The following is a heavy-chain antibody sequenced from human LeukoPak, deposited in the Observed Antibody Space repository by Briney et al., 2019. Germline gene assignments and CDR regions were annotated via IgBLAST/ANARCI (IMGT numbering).Heavy chain of an antibody. J-gene: IGHJ4*02. V-gene: IGHV3-33*01. CDR3: ARDSPRNSYSEY. Sequence: PGRSLRLSCAASGFNFSTYGMHWVRQAPGKGLEWVGVIWYDGSNKVYADSVKGRITISRDNSKNMLFLQMNNLRAEDTAVYYCARDSPRNSYSEYWGQGTLVTVSS. CDR2: IWYDGSNK. CDR1: GFNFSTYG.